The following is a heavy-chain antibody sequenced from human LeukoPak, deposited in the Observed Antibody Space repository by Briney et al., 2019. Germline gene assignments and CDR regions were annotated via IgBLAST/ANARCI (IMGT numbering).Heavy chain of an antibody. D-gene: IGHD3-3*01. V-gene: IGHV4-39*01. CDR3: ARLDYDFWSGLASGGDWFDP. J-gene: IGHJ5*02. Sequence: SETLSLTCTVSGGSISSSSYYWGWIRQPPGKGLEWIGSIYYSGSTYYNPSLKSRVTISVDTSKNQFSLKLSSVTAADTAVYYRARLDYDFWSGLASGGDWFDPWGQGTLVTVSS. CDR1: GGSISSSSYY. CDR2: IYYSGST.